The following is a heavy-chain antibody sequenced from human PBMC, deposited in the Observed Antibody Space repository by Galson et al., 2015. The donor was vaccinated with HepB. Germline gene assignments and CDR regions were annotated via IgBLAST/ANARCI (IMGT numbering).Heavy chain of an antibody. D-gene: IGHD4-23*01. Sequence: SVKVSCKASGFTFTSSAMQWVRQARGQRLEWIGWIVVGSGNTNYAQKFQERVTITRDMSTSTAYMELSSLRSEDTAVYYCAAGTGLSTVVTPPDFDYWGQGTLVTVSS. J-gene: IGHJ4*02. CDR1: GFTFTSSA. CDR2: IVVGSGNT. V-gene: IGHV1-58*02. CDR3: AAGTGLSTVVTPPDFDY.